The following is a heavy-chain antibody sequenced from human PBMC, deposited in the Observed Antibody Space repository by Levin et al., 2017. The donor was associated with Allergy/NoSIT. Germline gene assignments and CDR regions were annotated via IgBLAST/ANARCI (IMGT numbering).Heavy chain of an antibody. CDR1: GFTFSTYW. J-gene: IGHJ6*02. D-gene: IGHD2-21*02. V-gene: IGHV3-74*01. CDR2: IKNDGSFT. Sequence: GESLKISCAASGFTFSTYWMHWVRQAPGRGLVWLSRIKNDGSFTNYADSVKGRFTISRDNAKNTLYLQMNSLRAEDTAVYYCARDLCSGDCYSGGNGLDVWGQGTTVTVSS. CDR3: ARDLCSGDCYSGGNGLDV.